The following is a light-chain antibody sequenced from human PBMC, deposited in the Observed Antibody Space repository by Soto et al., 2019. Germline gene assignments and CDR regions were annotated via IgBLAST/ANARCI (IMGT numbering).Light chain of an antibody. J-gene: IGLJ1*01. CDR1: SSDVGGYNY. CDR3: SSYTSSSTL. CDR2: EVS. Sequence: QSVLTQPASVSGSPGQSITISCTGTSSDVGGYNYVSWYQQHPGKAPKLMIYEVSNRPSGVSNRFSGSKSGNTASLTISGLRAEDEADYYCSSYTSSSTLFGTGTKLTVL. V-gene: IGLV2-14*01.